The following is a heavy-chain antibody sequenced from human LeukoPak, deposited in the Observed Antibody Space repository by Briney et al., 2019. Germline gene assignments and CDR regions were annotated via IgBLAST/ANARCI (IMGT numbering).Heavy chain of an antibody. CDR3: ARESITGHRDFDY. CDR1: GFTFSSYS. CDR2: ISSGSRTI. Sequence: GGSLRLSCAASGFTFSSYSMSWVRQAPGKGLEWVSYISSGSRTIYYADSVKGRFTMSRDNAKNSLYLQMNSLRAEDTAVYYCARESITGHRDFDYWGQGTLVTVSS. D-gene: IGHD1-20*01. J-gene: IGHJ4*02. V-gene: IGHV3-48*01.